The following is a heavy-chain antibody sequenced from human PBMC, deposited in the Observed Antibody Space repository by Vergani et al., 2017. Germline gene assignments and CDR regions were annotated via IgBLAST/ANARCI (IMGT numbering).Heavy chain of an antibody. CDR2: ISWNSGSI. D-gene: IGHD2-15*01. CDR3: AKEVEVVAASRGTLDY. Sequence: EVQLVESGGGLVQPGRSLRLSCAASGFTFDDYAMHWVRQAPGKGLEWVSGISWNSGSIGYADSVKGRFTISRDNAKNSLYPQMNSLRAEDTALYYCAKEVEVVAASRGTLDYWGQGTLVTVSS. J-gene: IGHJ4*02. V-gene: IGHV3-9*01. CDR1: GFTFDDYA.